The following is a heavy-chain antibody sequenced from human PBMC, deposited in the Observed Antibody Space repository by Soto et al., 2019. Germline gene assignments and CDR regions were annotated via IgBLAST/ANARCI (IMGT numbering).Heavy chain of an antibody. V-gene: IGHV3-21*01. CDR1: GFTFSSYT. CDR3: ARDGPEGWFDL. CDR2: ISGNIVYI. J-gene: IGHJ5*02. Sequence: GGSLRLSCAASGFTFSSYTMNWVRQAPGKGLEWVSSISGNIVYIFYADSVQGRFTISRDIAKNSLYLQMNSLRAEDTAVYYCARDGPEGWFDLWGQGTLVTVSS.